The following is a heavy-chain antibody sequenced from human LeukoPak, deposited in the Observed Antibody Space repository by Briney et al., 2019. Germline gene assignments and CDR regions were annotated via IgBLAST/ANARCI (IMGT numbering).Heavy chain of an antibody. CDR3: ASFYYESSGNYYVPFDY. V-gene: IGHV4-39*01. CDR1: GGSISSSSYY. J-gene: IGHJ4*02. D-gene: IGHD3-22*01. Sequence: PSETLSLTCTVSGGSISSSSYYWGWIRQPPGKGLEWIGTIYYSGSTYYNPSLKSRVTISPDTSKNQFSLWLSSVTAADTAVYYCASFYYESSGNYYVPFDYWGQGTLVTVSS. CDR2: IYYSGST.